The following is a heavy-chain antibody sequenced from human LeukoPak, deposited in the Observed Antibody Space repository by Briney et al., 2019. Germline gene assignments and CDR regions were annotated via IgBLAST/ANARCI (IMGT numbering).Heavy chain of an antibody. D-gene: IGHD2-2*01. CDR1: GGSIRSYY. CDR3: ARDVRHRYCSSTSCYRGWFDP. J-gene: IGHJ5*02. Sequence: SETLSLTCTVSGGSIRSYYWSWIRQPPGKGLEWIGYIYYSGSTNYNPSLKSRVTISVDTSKNQFSLKLSSVIAADTAVYYCARDVRHRYCSSTSCYRGWFDPWGQGTLVTVSS. CDR2: IYYSGST. V-gene: IGHV4-59*01.